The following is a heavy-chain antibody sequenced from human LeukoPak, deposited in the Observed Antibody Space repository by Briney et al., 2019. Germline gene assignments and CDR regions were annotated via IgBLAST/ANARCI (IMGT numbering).Heavy chain of an antibody. J-gene: IGHJ4*02. CDR2: IIPIFGTA. D-gene: IGHD2-2*03. CDR3: ASGFGYCSSTSCLGDY. V-gene: IGHV1-69*05. Sequence: SVKVSCKASGGTFSSYAISWVRQAPGQGLEWMGGIIPIFGTANYAQKLQGRVTMTTDTSTSTAYMELRSLRSDDTAVYYCASGFGYCSSTSCLGDYWGQGTLVTVSS. CDR1: GGTFSSYA.